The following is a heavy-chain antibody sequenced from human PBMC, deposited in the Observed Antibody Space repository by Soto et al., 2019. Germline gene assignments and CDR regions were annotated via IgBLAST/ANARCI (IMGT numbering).Heavy chain of an antibody. CDR2: IFPRDSDT. CDR1: GYSFSNHW. J-gene: IGHJ6*02. Sequence: GESLKISCKSAGYSFSNHWIDWVRLVPGKGLEWMGIIFPRDSDTRYSPSLQGQVIISXXXXTXTXYXQXXXXTAXDTAIYYCAKSIEGGPMDVWGQGTTVTVSS. CDR3: AKSIEGGPMDV. V-gene: IGHV5-51*01. D-gene: IGHD1-26*01.